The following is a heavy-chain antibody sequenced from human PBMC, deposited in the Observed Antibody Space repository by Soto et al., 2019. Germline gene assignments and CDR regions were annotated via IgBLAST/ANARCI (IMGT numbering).Heavy chain of an antibody. Sequence: EVQLVESGGGLVKPGGSLSLSCAASGFTFSNVWMSWVRQAPGRGLEWVGRIKRRADGGTTDYATPVRGRFTVSGDDSKNTLYLQMTRLKAEDTAVYYCTAGYCSGGRCNSVVYWGQGALVTVSS. CDR1: GFTFSNVW. CDR2: IKRRADGGTT. D-gene: IGHD2-15*01. J-gene: IGHJ4*02. CDR3: TAGYCSGGRCNSVVY. V-gene: IGHV3-15*01.